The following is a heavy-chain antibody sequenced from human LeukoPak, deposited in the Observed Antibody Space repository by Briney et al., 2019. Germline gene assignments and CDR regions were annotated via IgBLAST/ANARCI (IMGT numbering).Heavy chain of an antibody. Sequence: SETLSLTCTVSGYSISIVYYLGWIRQSPGKGLEWIGSLYHSGNTYYNPSLKSRVTISVDTSKNQFSLKLSSVTAADTAVYYCARAPLGYYDSSGYYYRANFYYFDYWGQGTLVTVSS. J-gene: IGHJ4*02. CDR1: GYSISIVYY. V-gene: IGHV4-38-2*02. CDR2: LYHSGNT. D-gene: IGHD3-22*01. CDR3: ARAPLGYYDSSGYYYRANFYYFDY.